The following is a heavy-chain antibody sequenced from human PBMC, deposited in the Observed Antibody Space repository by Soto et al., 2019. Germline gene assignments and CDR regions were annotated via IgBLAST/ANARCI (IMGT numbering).Heavy chain of an antibody. CDR1: GYTFINYG. D-gene: IGHD4-4*01. CDR2: ISCYNGNT. V-gene: IGHV1-18*01. J-gene: IGHJ6*02. CDR3: ARGDYSSHKNFYSALDV. Sequence: QVQLVQSGAEVKKPGASVKVSCKASGYTFINYGISWVRQAPGQGLDGMGRISCYNGNTNYAQNLQGRLTMTTDTSTNTAYMELRSLRSDDTAVYYCARGDYSSHKNFYSALDVWGQGTTVTVSS.